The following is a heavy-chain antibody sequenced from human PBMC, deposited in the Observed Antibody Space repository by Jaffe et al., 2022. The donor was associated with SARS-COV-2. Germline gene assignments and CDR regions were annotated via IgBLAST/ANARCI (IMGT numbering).Heavy chain of an antibody. CDR3: ARHLIDGYNSYYWYFDL. D-gene: IGHD5-12*01. CDR2: IYYSGST. Sequence: QLQLQESGPGLVKPSETLSLTCTVSGGSISSSSYYWGWIRQPPGKGLEWIGSIYYSGSTYYNPSLKSRVTISVDTSKNQFSLKLSSVTAADTAVYYCARHLIDGYNSYYWYFDLWGRGTLVTVSS. CDR1: GGSISSSSYY. V-gene: IGHV4-39*01. J-gene: IGHJ2*01.